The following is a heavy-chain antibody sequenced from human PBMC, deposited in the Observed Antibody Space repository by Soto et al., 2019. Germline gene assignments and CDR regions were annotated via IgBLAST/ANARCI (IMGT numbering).Heavy chain of an antibody. Sequence: EVQLVESGGGLVQPGESLKLSCAASGFTLSGSAVHWVRQASGKGLEWVGRIRSKTHNYATDYIASVKGRFTMSRDDSNNSAYLQMNGLKTDDTAVYDCTRSGGSYSFGYWGQGTLVTVSS. CDR2: IRSKTHNYAT. CDR1: GFTLSGSA. J-gene: IGHJ4*02. CDR3: TRSGGSYSFGY. D-gene: IGHD1-26*01. V-gene: IGHV3-73*02.